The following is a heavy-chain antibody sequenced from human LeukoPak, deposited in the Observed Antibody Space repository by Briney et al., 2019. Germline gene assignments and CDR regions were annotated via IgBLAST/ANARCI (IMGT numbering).Heavy chain of an antibody. V-gene: IGHV4-4*07. CDR3: ARVDTAMVTSDQDNWFDP. J-gene: IGHJ5*02. CDR1: GGSISFYY. D-gene: IGHD5-18*01. CDR2: IYGSGST. Sequence: PSETLSLTCTVSGGSISFYYWNWIRQPAGKGLEWIGHIYGSGSTNYNPSLKSRVTMSVDTSKNHFSLKLSSVTAADTAVYYCARVDTAMVTSDQDNWFDPWGQGTLVTVSS.